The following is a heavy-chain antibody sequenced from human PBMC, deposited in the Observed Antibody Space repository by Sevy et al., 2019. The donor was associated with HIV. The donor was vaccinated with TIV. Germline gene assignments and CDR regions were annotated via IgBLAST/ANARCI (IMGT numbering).Heavy chain of an antibody. Sequence: GGSLRLSCTASGFTFSSAWMSWVRQAPGKGLEWVGRIKSEFDGGAIDYAAPVKGRFSISREDSKTTVYLQMNSLKTEDTAVYYCITDPAYRGYDEEVINYYFYGMDVWGQGTTVTVS. D-gene: IGHD5-12*01. V-gene: IGHV3-15*01. CDR3: ITDPAYRGYDEEVINYYFYGMDV. CDR1: GFTFSSAW. CDR2: IKSEFDGGAI. J-gene: IGHJ6*02.